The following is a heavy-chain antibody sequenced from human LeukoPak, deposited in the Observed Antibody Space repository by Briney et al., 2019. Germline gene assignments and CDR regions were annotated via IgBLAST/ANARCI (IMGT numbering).Heavy chain of an antibody. CDR1: GFTLDDYA. CDR3: ATDSEHWPRKTFDY. Sequence: QPGRSLRLSCAASGFTLDDYAMHWVRQAPGKCLEWVSGISWNSGSIGYADSVKGRFTISRDNAKNSLYLQMNSLRAEDTALYYCATDSEHWPRKTFDYWGQGTLVTVSS. CDR2: ISWNSGSI. D-gene: IGHD1-1*01. V-gene: IGHV3-9*01. J-gene: IGHJ4*02.